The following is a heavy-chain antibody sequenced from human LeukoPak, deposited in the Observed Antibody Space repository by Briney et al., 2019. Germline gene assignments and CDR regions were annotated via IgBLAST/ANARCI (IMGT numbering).Heavy chain of an antibody. D-gene: IGHD3-22*01. CDR3: ARGVDYYDSSGYPEYFQH. Sequence: GASVKVSCKASGYTFTSYYMHWVRQAPGQGLEWMGRIIPIFGTANYAQKFQGRVTITTDESTSTAYMELSSLRSEDTAVYYCARGVDYYDSSGYPEYFQHWGQGTLVTVSS. V-gene: IGHV1-69*05. CDR1: GYTFTSYY. J-gene: IGHJ1*01. CDR2: IIPIFGTA.